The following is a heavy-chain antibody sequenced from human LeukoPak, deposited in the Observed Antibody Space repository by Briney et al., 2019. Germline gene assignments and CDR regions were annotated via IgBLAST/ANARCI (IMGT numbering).Heavy chain of an antibody. CDR1: GYTFTGYY. V-gene: IGHV1-46*01. D-gene: IGHD4-11*01. CDR2: INPSGGST. Sequence: ASVKVSCKASGYTFTGYYMHWVRQAPGQGLEWMGWINPSGGSTSYAQKFQGRVTMTRDMSTSTVYMELSSLRSEDTAVYYCARLADYSNYGGRNWFDPWGQGTLVTVSS. J-gene: IGHJ5*02. CDR3: ARLADYSNYGGRNWFDP.